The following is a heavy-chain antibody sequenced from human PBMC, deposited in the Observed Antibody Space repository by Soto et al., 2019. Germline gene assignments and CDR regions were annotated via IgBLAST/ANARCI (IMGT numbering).Heavy chain of an antibody. V-gene: IGHV4-39*01. D-gene: IGHD1-7*01. Sequence: QLQLQESGPGLVKPSETLSLTCTVSGGSISSSSYYWGWIRQPPGKGLEWIGSIYYSGSTYYNPSLKSRVTISVDTSKNQFSLKLSSVTAADTAVYYCASSLTGTTYFLGDFDYWGQGTLVTVSS. CDR2: IYYSGST. CDR3: ASSLTGTTYFLGDFDY. J-gene: IGHJ4*02. CDR1: GGSISSSSYY.